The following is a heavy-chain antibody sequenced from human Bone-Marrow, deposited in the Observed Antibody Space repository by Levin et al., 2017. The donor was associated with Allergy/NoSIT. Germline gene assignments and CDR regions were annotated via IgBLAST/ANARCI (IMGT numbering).Heavy chain of an antibody. D-gene: IGHD6-13*01. J-gene: IGHJ4*02. CDR1: GASISSGGYY. V-gene: IGHV4-31*03. CDR2: IFYGGST. Sequence: SQTLSLTCTVSGASISSGGYYWSWIRQHPGKGLEWIGYIFYGGSTYSNPSLKSRPSLSIDTSKNQFSLRLSSVTAADTAVYYCARDRTIAAAGTFGFWGQGTLVTVSS. CDR3: ARDRTIAAAGTFGF.